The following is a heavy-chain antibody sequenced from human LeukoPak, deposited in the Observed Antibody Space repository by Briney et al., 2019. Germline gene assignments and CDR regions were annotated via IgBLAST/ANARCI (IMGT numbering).Heavy chain of an antibody. D-gene: IGHD2-2*01. CDR3: ARDRTYCSSTNCYSGYFQY. V-gene: IGHV1-18*01. CDR1: GYTFTTYG. Sequence: ASVKASCKASGYTFTTYGINWVRQAPGQGLEWMGWISAYNGNTNYAQKLQGRVTMTTDTSTSTAYMELRSLRSDDTAVYYCARDRTYCSSTNCYSGYFQYWGQGTLVTVSS. CDR2: ISAYNGNT. J-gene: IGHJ1*01.